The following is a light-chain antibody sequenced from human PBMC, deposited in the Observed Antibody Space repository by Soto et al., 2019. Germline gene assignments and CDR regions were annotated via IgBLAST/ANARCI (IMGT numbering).Light chain of an antibody. CDR3: HQYGSSPET. J-gene: IGKJ1*01. CDR2: GAS. Sequence: ETVFSHSLGALSLTPGERATLSCRTSQSVSNSFLAWYQQKPGQAPRLLIYGASTRATGIPDRFSGSGSGTDFTLTISRLEPEDFAVYYCHQYGSSPETFGQGTKVDI. CDR1: QSVSNSF. V-gene: IGKV3-20*01.